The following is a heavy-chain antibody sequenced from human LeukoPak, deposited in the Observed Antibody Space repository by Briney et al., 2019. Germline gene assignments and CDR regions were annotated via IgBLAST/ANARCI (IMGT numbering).Heavy chain of an antibody. V-gene: IGHV3-9*01. D-gene: IGHD2-15*01. CDR3: AKDTCSGGSCYVYYFYGMDV. J-gene: IGHJ6*02. CDR2: ISWNSGSI. CDR1: GFTFDDYA. Sequence: GRSLRLSCAASGFTFDDYAMHWVRQAPGKGLEWVSGISWNSGSIGYADSVKGRFTISRDNAKNSLYLQVNSLRAKDTALYYCAKDTCSGGSCYVYYFYGMDVWGQGTTVTVSS.